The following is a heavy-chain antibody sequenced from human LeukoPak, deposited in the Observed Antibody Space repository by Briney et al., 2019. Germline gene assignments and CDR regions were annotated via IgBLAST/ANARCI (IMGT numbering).Heavy chain of an antibody. CDR3: VQEGPRGLAFDI. Sequence: SGGSLRLSCEASGVTSSSYVMSWVRQAPGKRPEWVSGISGSGGGTYYADSVKGRFAISRDNSKNTLYLQMNSLRAEDTAVYYCVQEGPRGLAFDIWGQGTKVTVS. CDR1: GVTSSSYV. CDR2: ISGSGGGT. V-gene: IGHV3-23*01. J-gene: IGHJ3*02.